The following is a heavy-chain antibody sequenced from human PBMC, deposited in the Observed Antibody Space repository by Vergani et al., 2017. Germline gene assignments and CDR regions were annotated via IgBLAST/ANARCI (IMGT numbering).Heavy chain of an antibody. CDR1: GGSLSSSSYY. V-gene: IGHV4-39*07. Sequence: QLQLQESGPGLVKPSETLSLTCTVSGGSLSSSSYYWRWIRQPPGKGLEWVGEINLSGITNYNPSLKSRVTISVETSKNQFTLEVSSVIAADTAVYYCARGAVAGSFDYWGQGTLVTVSS. D-gene: IGHD6-19*01. J-gene: IGHJ4*02. CDR2: INLSGIT. CDR3: ARGAVAGSFDY.